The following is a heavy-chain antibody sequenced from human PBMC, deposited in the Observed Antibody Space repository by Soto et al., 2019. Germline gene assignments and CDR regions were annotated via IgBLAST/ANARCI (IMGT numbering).Heavy chain of an antibody. Sequence: QVDLVQSGAEVKRPGSSVKVSCTASGGTFSTYPIHWVRQAPGQGLEWMGGIIPMFGSANFAQKFQGRLTLTADKSTGTTYKELSRLTSEDTAVYYCAREGASIVGATGAFDMWGQGTTVSISS. CDR3: AREGASIVGATGAFDM. J-gene: IGHJ3*02. CDR2: IIPMFGSA. D-gene: IGHD1-26*01. V-gene: IGHV1-69*06. CDR1: GGTFSTYP.